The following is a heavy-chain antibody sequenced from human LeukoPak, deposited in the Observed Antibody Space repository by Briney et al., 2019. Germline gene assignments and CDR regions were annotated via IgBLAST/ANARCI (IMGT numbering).Heavy chain of an antibody. CDR2: INHSGST. J-gene: IGHJ4*02. CDR1: GGSFSGYY. CDR3: ASIGSIAARPFDY. V-gene: IGHV4-34*01. Sequence: SETLSLTCAVYGGSFSGYYWSWIRQPPGKGLEWIGEINHSGSTNYNPSLKSRVTISVDTSKNQFSLKLSSVTAADTAVYYCASIGSIAARPFDYWGQGTLVTVSS. D-gene: IGHD6-6*01.